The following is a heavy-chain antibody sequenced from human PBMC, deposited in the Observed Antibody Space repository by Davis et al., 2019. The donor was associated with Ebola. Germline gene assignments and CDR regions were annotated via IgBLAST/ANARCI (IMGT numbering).Heavy chain of an antibody. CDR2: ISSSSSYI. Sequence: GGSLRLSCAASGFTFSSYSMNWVRQAPGKGLEWVSSISSSSSYIYYADSVKGRFTISRDNAKNSLYLQMNSLRAEDTAVYYCARDVRLPSSTGDSWFDPWGQGTLVTVSS. CDR3: ARDVRLPSSTGDSWFDP. J-gene: IGHJ5*02. D-gene: IGHD1-14*01. CDR1: GFTFSSYS. V-gene: IGHV3-21*01.